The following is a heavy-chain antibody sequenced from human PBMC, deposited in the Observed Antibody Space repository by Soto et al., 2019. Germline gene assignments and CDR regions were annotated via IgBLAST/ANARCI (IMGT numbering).Heavy chain of an antibody. V-gene: IGHV3-23*01. CDR2: ISGSGGST. Sequence: EVQLLESGGGLVQPGGSLRLSCAASGFTFSSYAMSWVRQAPGKGLEWVSAISGSGGSTYYADSVKGRFTISRDNSKNTLYLQMNSLRAEDTAVYYGAKDVLDGYGDHEYFQHWGQGTLVTVSS. D-gene: IGHD4-17*01. J-gene: IGHJ1*01. CDR1: GFTFSSYA. CDR3: AKDVLDGYGDHEYFQH.